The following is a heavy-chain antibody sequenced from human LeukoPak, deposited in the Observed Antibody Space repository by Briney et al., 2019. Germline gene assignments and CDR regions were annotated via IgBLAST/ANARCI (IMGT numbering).Heavy chain of an antibody. Sequence: ASVKVSCKASGYTFTSYYMHWVRQAPGQGLEWMGWISAYNGNTNYAQKLQGRVTMTTDTSTSTAYMELRSLRSDDTAVYYCARTYGGYGSGSYPRSQYYYYMDVWGKGTTVTISS. V-gene: IGHV1-18*04. CDR2: ISAYNGNT. CDR1: GYTFTSYY. D-gene: IGHD3-10*01. J-gene: IGHJ6*03. CDR3: ARTYGGYGSGSYPRSQYYYYMDV.